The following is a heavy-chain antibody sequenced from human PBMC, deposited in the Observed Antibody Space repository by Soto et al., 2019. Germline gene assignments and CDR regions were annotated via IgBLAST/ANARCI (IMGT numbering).Heavy chain of an antibody. J-gene: IGHJ6*02. D-gene: IGHD2-21*02. Sequence: VPCKASGYTFTSYGSRWVRQAPGQGLEWMGWISAYNGNTNYAQKLQGRVTMTTDTSTSTAYMELRSLRSDDTAVYYCAREAYCGGDCYSDYYYGMDVWGQGTTVTAP. CDR3: AREAYCGGDCYSDYYYGMDV. CDR2: ISAYNGNT. V-gene: IGHV1-18*01. CDR1: GYTFTSYG.